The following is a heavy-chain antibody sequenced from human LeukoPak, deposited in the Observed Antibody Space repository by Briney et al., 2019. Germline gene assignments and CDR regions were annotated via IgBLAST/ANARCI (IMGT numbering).Heavy chain of an antibody. CDR1: GGTFSSYA. D-gene: IGHD3/OR15-3a*01. CDR3: AVSLLGLYYFDY. J-gene: IGHJ4*02. CDR2: IIPIFGIA. Sequence: GASVTVSCKASGGTFSSYAISWVRQAPGQGLEWMGRIIPIFGIANYAQKSQGRVTITADKSTSTAYMELSSLRSEDTAVYYCAVSLLGLYYFDYWGQGTLVTVSS. V-gene: IGHV1-69*04.